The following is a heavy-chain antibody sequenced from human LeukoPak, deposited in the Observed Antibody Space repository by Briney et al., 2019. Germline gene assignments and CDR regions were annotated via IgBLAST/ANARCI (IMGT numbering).Heavy chain of an antibody. CDR2: ISAYNGNT. CDR3: ASALGYCSGGSCYDWFDP. V-gene: IGHV1-18*01. CDR1: GYTFTIYG. D-gene: IGHD2-15*01. Sequence: GASVKVSFKASGYTFTIYGISWVRQAPGQGLEWMGWISAYNGNTNYAQKLQGRVTMTTDTSTSTAYMELRSLRSDDTAVYYCASALGYCSGGSCYDWFDPWGQGTLVTVSS. J-gene: IGHJ5*02.